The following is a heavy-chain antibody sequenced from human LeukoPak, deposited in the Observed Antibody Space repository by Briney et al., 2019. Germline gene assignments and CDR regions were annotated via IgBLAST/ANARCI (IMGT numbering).Heavy chain of an antibody. Sequence: GESLKISWQGSGYSFSSYWNDWVRQMPGKGLEWRGIIYPGDSDTRYSPSFQGQVTISADKSISTAYLQWSSLKASDTATYYCARLGYCRSSMCYSVDYWGQGTLVTVSS. CDR2: IYPGDSDT. V-gene: IGHV5-51*01. CDR3: ARLGYCRSSMCYSVDY. D-gene: IGHD2-15*01. J-gene: IGHJ4*02. CDR1: GYSFSSYW.